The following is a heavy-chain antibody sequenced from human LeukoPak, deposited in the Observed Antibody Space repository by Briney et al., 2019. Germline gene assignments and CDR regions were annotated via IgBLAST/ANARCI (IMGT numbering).Heavy chain of an antibody. CDR2: IKSKTDGGTT. CDR3: TLRYFDWLVDFDY. CDR1: GFTFSNAW. J-gene: IGHJ4*02. Sequence: GGSLRLSCAASGFTFSNAWMSWVRQAPGKGLEWVGRIKSKTDGGTTDYAAPVKGRFTISRDDSKNTLYLQMNSPKTEDTAVYYCTLRYFDWLVDFDYWGQGTLVTVSS. V-gene: IGHV3-15*01. D-gene: IGHD3-9*01.